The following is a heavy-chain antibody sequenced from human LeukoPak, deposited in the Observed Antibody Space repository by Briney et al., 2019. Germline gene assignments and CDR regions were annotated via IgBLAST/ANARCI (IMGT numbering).Heavy chain of an antibody. CDR1: GFTVSSNY. CDR3: ARGGGKVLLLDAFDI. J-gene: IGHJ3*02. CDR2: IYSGGST. V-gene: IGHV3-53*01. D-gene: IGHD3-22*01. Sequence: GRSLRLSCAASGFTVSSNYMSWVRQAPGKGLEWVSVIYSGGSTYYADSVKGRFTISRDNSKNTLYLQMNSLRAEDTAVYYCARGGGKVLLLDAFDIWGQGTMVTVSS.